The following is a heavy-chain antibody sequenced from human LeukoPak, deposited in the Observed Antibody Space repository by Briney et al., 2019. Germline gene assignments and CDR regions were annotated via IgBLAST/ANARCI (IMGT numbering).Heavy chain of an antibody. V-gene: IGHV4-31*03. CDR2: IYYSGST. CDR3: ARGWDTAGTGWFDP. CDR1: GGSISSGGYY. D-gene: IGHD1-1*01. J-gene: IGHJ5*02. Sequence: PSETLSLTCTASGGSISSGGYYWSWIRQHPGKGLEWIGYIYYSGSTYYNPSLKSRVTISVDTSKNQFSLKLSSVTAADTAVYYCARGWDTAGTGWFDPWGQGTLVTVSS.